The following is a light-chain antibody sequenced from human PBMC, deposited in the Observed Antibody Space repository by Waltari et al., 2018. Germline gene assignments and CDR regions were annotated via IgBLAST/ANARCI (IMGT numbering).Light chain of an antibody. CDR1: QSIRSN. V-gene: IGKV3-15*01. CDR2: GAS. CDR3: QQYDNWLGT. J-gene: IGKJ1*01. Sequence: EIVMTQSPATLSVFPGERATLSCRARQSIRSNLAWYQHKPGQAPRLLIYGASTRATGIPARFSGSGSETEFTLTISSLQSEDFAVYFCQQYDNWLGTFGQGTKVEIK.